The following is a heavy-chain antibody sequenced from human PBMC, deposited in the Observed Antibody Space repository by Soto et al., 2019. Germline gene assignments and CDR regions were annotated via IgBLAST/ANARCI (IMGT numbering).Heavy chain of an antibody. J-gene: IGHJ6*03. CDR3: ARLSEESSSSNYYYFYIDV. D-gene: IGHD6-6*01. CDR2: MNPQTGNT. CDR1: GYTFTRYD. V-gene: IGHV1-8*01. Sequence: QVQLVQSGSEGKEPGASMKISCQASGYTFTRYDITWVRQATGQGLEWMGWMNPQTGNTAYAEKFQGRVTMTRSTSINTAYMELGGLRSEDTAVYYCARLSEESSSSNYYYFYIDVWGKGSTVTVSS.